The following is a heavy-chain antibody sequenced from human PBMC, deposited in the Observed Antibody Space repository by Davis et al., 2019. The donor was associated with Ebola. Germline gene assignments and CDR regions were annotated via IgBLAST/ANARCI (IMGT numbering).Heavy chain of an antibody. D-gene: IGHD2-15*01. CDR2: TYYGGTT. Sequence: GSLRLSCTVSGGSISSSGYYWAWIRQPPGKGLEWIGNTYYGGTTYYNPSLKSRVTISSDTSKNQVSLKLTSVTAADTAVYYCARRRGDSGAFDYWGQGTLVTVSS. CDR3: ARRRGDSGAFDY. J-gene: IGHJ4*02. V-gene: IGHV4-39*01. CDR1: GGSISSSGYY.